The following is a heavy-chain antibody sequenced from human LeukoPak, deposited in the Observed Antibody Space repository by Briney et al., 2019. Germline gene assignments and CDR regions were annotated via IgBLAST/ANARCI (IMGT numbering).Heavy chain of an antibody. D-gene: IGHD6-13*01. J-gene: IGHJ4*02. CDR1: GGTFSSYA. CDR2: IIPIFETA. Sequence: GASVKVSCKPSGGTFSSYAINWVRQAPGQGLEWVGGIIPIFETANYAQKFQGRVTITADESTSTAYMELSSLRSEDTAVYYCTRGLRSHWDRIAAAGVFDYWGQGTLVTVSS. V-gene: IGHV1-69*13. CDR3: TRGLRSHWDRIAAAGVFDY.